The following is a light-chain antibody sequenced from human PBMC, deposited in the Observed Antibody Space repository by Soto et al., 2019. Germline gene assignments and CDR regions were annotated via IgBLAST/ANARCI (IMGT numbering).Light chain of an antibody. CDR3: SSHTTSSTQV. Sequence: QSALTQPASVSVSPGQSITVSCTGTSSDIGGYKHVSWYQQHPGKAPKLMIYEVSNRPSGVSNRFSGSKSGNTASLTISGLQAEDEADYYCSSHTTSSTQVFGTGTKVTVL. V-gene: IGLV2-14*01. J-gene: IGLJ1*01. CDR1: SSDIGGYKH. CDR2: EVS.